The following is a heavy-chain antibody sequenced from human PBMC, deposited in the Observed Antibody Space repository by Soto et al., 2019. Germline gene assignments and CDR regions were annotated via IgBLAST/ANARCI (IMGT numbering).Heavy chain of an antibody. J-gene: IGHJ4*02. CDR1: GYIFTNFY. V-gene: IGHV1-46*03. CDR3: TRGLASVDY. D-gene: IGHD6-6*01. Sequence: QVQLVQPGAEVKKPGASVKFSCKASGYIFTNFYIHWMRQAPGQGIEWIGIINPNGGSTNYAQNFQGRVTMTRDTSTSTVYMDLSSLRSEDTAVYYCTRGLASVDYWGQGPLITVSS. CDR2: INPNGGST.